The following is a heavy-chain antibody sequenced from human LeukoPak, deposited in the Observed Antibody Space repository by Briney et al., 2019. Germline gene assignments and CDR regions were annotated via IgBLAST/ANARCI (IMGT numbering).Heavy chain of an antibody. V-gene: IGHV1-2*02. CDR2: IKPNSGGT. Sequence: ASVKDSCKASGYTFTGYYMHWVRQAPGQGLEWMGWIKPNSGGTRSAQKFQGRVTMTRDTSTSTAYMELSSLRYDDTAVYYCATNILVRNIINWFDPWGQGTLVTVSS. CDR1: GYTFTGYY. CDR3: ATNILVRNIINWFDP. J-gene: IGHJ5*02. D-gene: IGHD3-10*01.